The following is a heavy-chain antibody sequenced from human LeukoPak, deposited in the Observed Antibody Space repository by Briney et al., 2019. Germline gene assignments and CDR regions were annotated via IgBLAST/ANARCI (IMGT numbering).Heavy chain of an antibody. CDR1: GGTFSSYA. Sequence: ASVKVSCKASGGTFSSYAINWVRQAPGQGLEWMGGIIPIFGTANYAQKFQGRVTITADESTSTAYMELSRLRSDDTAVYYCATVAGTSNWFDPWGQGTLVTVSS. CDR2: IIPIFGTA. D-gene: IGHD6-19*01. CDR3: ATVAGTSNWFDP. J-gene: IGHJ5*02. V-gene: IGHV1-69*01.